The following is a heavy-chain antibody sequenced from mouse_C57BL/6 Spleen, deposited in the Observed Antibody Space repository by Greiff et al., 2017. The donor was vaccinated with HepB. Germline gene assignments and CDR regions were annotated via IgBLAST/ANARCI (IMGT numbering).Heavy chain of an antibody. CDR3: TGPEAWFAY. CDR2: IRLKSDNYAT. J-gene: IGHJ3*01. V-gene: IGHV6-3*01. Sequence: EVQLVESGGGLVQPGGSMKLSCVASGFTFSNYWMNWVRQSPEKGLEWVAQIRLKSDNYATHYAESVKGRFTISRDDSKSSVYLQMNNLRAEDTGIYYCTGPEAWFAYWGQGTLVTVSA. CDR1: GFTFSNYW.